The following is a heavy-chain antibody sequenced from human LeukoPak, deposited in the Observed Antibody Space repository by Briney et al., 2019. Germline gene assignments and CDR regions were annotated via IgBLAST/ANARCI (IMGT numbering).Heavy chain of an antibody. D-gene: IGHD4-23*01. V-gene: IGHV4-59*01. CDR1: GGSISTYY. J-gene: IGHJ1*01. CDR3: ARAPGGNAGNFQH. Sequence: SETLSLTCTVSGGSISTYYWNWIRQPPGKGLEWIGYIYYSGSTNYNPSLKSRVTISVDTSKNHFSLKLSSVTAADTAVYYCARAPGGNAGNFQHWGQGTLVTVSS. CDR2: IYYSGST.